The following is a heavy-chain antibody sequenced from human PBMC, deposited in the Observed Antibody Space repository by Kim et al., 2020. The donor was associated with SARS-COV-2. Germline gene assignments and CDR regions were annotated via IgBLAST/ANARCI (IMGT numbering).Heavy chain of an antibody. Sequence: GGSLRLSCAASGFTFSSYEMNWVRQAPGKGLEWGSYISSSGSTIYYADSVKGRFTISRDNAKNSLYLQMNSLRAEDTAVYYCAGEGGYCSGGSCYSMHYGMDVWGQGTTVTVSS. D-gene: IGHD2-15*01. CDR3: AGEGGYCSGGSCYSMHYGMDV. J-gene: IGHJ6*02. CDR1: GFTFSSYE. CDR2: ISSSGSTI. V-gene: IGHV3-48*03.